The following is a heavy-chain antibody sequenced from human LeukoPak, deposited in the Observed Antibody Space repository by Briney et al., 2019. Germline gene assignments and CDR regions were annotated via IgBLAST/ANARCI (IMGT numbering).Heavy chain of an antibody. V-gene: IGHV3-30*02. CDR3: ARDFKPGIAVAGTHDQGLDY. D-gene: IGHD6-19*01. CDR1: GFTFSSYG. CDR2: IRYDGSNK. Sequence: GGSLRLSCAASGFTFSSYGMHWVRQAPGKGLEWVAFIRYDGSNKYYADSVKGRFTISRDNSKNTLNLQMNSLRAEDTAEYYCARDFKPGIAVAGTHDQGLDYWGQGTLVTVSS. J-gene: IGHJ4*02.